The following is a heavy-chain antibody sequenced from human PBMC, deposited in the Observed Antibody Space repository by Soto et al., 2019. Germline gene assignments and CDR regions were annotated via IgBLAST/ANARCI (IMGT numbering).Heavy chain of an antibody. Sequence: EVQLLEYGGGLVQPGGSLRLSCAASGFTFSSDAMSWVRQAPGKGLEWVSAISGSGGSTYYADSVKGRFTISSDNSKHTLYVQMDSLRDEDTAVYYCAIGTYYTFDYLGQGTLVTVSS. CDR3: AIGTYYTFDY. J-gene: IGHJ4*02. CDR2: ISGSGGST. V-gene: IGHV3-23*01. CDR1: GFTFSSDA. D-gene: IGHD3-3*01.